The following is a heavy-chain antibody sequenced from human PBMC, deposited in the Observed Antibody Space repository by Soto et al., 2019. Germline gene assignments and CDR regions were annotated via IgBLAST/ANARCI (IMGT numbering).Heavy chain of an antibody. CDR3: GRGGSWEKVDS. CDR2: IIVIFGPA. J-gene: IGHJ4*02. CDR1: GGTVHNSA. D-gene: IGHD1-26*01. Sequence: QVQLVQSGAEVKKPGSSVKVSCKASGGTVHNSAISWVRQAPGQGLEWMGGIIVIFGPAIYAQKFQGRVTITADESTNTAFLDLNSLRSDDTAVYYCGRGGSWEKVDSGGPGTLVTVSS. V-gene: IGHV1-69*01.